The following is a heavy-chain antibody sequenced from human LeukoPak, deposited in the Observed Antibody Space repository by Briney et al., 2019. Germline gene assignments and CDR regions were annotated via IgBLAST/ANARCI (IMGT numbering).Heavy chain of an antibody. D-gene: IGHD2-2*01. CDR3: ASSHMLQYCSRTNCGREFDT. V-gene: IGHV4-59*01. CDR1: GASITNYY. Sequence: SETLSLTCSVSGASITNYYWSWIRQPPGKGLEWIGYIYYTGNTKYNPSLRSRVTIAADTAKKQFSLRLRSVTSADTAVYYCASSHMLQYCSRTNCGREFDTWGQGTLVTVSS. J-gene: IGHJ5*02. CDR2: IYYTGNT.